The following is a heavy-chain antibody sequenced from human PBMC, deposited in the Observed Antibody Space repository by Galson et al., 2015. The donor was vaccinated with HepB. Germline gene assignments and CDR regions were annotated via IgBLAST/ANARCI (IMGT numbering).Heavy chain of an antibody. CDR2: ISSSSSYI. D-gene: IGHD4-23*01. CDR3: AIDAPPTVGASNFDY. J-gene: IGHJ4*02. CDR1: GFTFSSYS. Sequence: SLRLSCAASGFTFSSYSMNWVRQAPGKGLEWVSSISSSSSYIYYADSVKGRFTISRDNAKKSLYLQMNSLRAEDTAVYYCAIDAPPTVGASNFDYWGQGTLVTVSS. V-gene: IGHV3-21*01.